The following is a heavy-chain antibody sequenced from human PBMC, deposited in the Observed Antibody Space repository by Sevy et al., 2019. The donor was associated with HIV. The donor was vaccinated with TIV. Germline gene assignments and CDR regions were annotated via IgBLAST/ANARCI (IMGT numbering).Heavy chain of an antibody. CDR3: AKDISGASSSWSFDY. V-gene: IGHV3-30*18. CDR2: ISHDGSNK. CDR1: GFTFSNYG. Sequence: GGSLRLSCEASGFTFSNYGMHWVRQAPGKGLEWVAIISHDGSNKYYVDSVKGRFTISSDNSKHSHYLQMNSLRPEDKGVYYCAKDISGASSSWSFDYWGQGTLVTVSS. D-gene: IGHD6-19*01. J-gene: IGHJ4*02.